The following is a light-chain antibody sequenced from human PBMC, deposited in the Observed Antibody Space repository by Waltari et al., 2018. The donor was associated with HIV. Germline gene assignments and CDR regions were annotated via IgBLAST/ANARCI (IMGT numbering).Light chain of an antibody. CDR1: QSVSSS. Sequence: IVLTQSPATLSLSPGERATLSCSASQSVSSSFAWYQQKPGHAPRLLIYDTSNRATGIPARFSGSGSGTDFTLTISSLEPEDFAVYYCQQRSNWPSPTFGGGTKVDIK. J-gene: IGKJ4*01. CDR3: QQRSNWPSPT. V-gene: IGKV3-11*01. CDR2: DTS.